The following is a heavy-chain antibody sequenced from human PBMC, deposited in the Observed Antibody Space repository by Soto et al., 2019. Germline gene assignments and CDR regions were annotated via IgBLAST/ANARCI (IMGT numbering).Heavy chain of an antibody. D-gene: IGHD1-7*01. CDR3: ASRDPGTSVDY. Sequence: PSATLSLTCAVSGGSFTSNNWWTWVRQPPGQGLEWIGEIYRTGSTNYSPSLKSRVTISLDKSENQFSLKVTSLTAADTAVYYCASRDPGTSVDYWGQGTLVTVSS. V-gene: IGHV4-4*02. CDR1: GGSFTSNNW. CDR2: IYRTGST. J-gene: IGHJ4*02.